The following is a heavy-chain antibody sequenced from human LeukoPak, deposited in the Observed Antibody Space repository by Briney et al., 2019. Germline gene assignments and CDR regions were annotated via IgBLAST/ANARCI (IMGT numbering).Heavy chain of an antibody. Sequence: PSETLSLTCSVSGDSISRHFGSWIQQPPGKGLEWIAFIHYSGRTKYNPSLQSRVTISVDTSENEFSLRLTSVTAADTAVYYCARLLDNDSSGLPDTFDMWGQGTVVTVSS. D-gene: IGHD3-22*01. CDR1: GDSISRHF. J-gene: IGHJ3*02. CDR3: ARLLDNDSSGLPDTFDM. V-gene: IGHV4-59*11. CDR2: IHYSGRT.